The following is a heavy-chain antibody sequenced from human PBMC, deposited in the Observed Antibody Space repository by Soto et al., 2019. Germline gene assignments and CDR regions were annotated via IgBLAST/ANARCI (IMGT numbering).Heavy chain of an antibody. Sequence: PSETLSLTWTVSGVSISNGGYCWSCIRQHPGKGLEWIGYIYYSGSTYYNPSLKSRVTISVDTSKNQFSLKLSSVTAADTAVYYCARGWRDYYDSSGYYYPGGMDVWGQGTTVTVSS. CDR1: GVSISNGGYC. CDR3: ARGWRDYYDSSGYYYPGGMDV. V-gene: IGHV4-31*02. J-gene: IGHJ6*02. CDR2: IYYSGST. D-gene: IGHD3-22*01.